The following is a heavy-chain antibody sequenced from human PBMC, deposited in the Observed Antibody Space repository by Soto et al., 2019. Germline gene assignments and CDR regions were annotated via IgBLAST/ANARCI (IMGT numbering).Heavy chain of an antibody. CDR2: INPGGGST. J-gene: IGHJ6*02. CDR1: GYTFTSYA. Sequence: ASVKVSCKASGYTFTSYAMHWLRLATGQGLEWMGIINPGGGSTIYAQKFQGRVTMTRDTSTSTVYMELTSLKSEDTAVYYCARDVEYYYDSSGYSMDVWGQGTTVTVSS. V-gene: IGHV1-46*01. D-gene: IGHD3-22*01. CDR3: ARDVEYYYDSSGYSMDV.